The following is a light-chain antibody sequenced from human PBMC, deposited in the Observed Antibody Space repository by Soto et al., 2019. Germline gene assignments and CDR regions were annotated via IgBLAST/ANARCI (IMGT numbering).Light chain of an antibody. CDR3: QTWGAGFRV. V-gene: IGLV4-69*01. Sequence: QSVLTQSPSASASLGASVKLTCTLSSGHSSYAITWLQQQPEKGPRYLMKVNMDGSHSKGDGIPDRFSGSSSGTERYLTISSLQSEDEAHYYCQTWGAGFRVFGGGTQLTVL. CDR1: SGHSSYA. J-gene: IGLJ3*02. CDR2: VNMDGSH.